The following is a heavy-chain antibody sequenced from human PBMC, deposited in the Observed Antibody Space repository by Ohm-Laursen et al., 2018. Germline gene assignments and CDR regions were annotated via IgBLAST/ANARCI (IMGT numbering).Heavy chain of an antibody. V-gene: IGHV1-2*02. CDR2: INPNNGGT. Sequence: ASVKASCKASGYTFTGYYMHWVRQAPGQGLEWMGWINPNNGGTNYAQKFQGRVTMTRDTSIPTAYMELSRLRSDDPAVYYCARDPGAVAGTTWGQGTLVTVSS. J-gene: IGHJ5*02. D-gene: IGHD6-19*01. CDR1: GYTFTGYY. CDR3: ARDPGAVAGTT.